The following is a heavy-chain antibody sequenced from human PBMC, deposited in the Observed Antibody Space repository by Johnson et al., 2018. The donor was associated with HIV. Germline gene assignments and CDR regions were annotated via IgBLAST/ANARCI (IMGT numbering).Heavy chain of an antibody. CDR1: GLNFDDYG. J-gene: IGHJ3*02. CDR2: ISWNSGSI. Sequence: VQLVESGGGVVRPGESLRLSCPVSGLNFDDYGMSWVRQAPGKGLEWVSGISWNSGSIGYADSVKGRFTISRDNAKNSLYLQMNSLRAEDTALYYCAKDGVYSSPDDAFDIWGQGTVVIVSS. D-gene: IGHD6-13*01. V-gene: IGHV3-20*04. CDR3: AKDGVYSSPDDAFDI.